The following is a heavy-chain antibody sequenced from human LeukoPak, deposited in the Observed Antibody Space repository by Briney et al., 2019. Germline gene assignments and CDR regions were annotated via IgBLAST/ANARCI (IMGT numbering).Heavy chain of an antibody. J-gene: IGHJ4*02. CDR1: GFMFNDYW. CDR3: TRQPNHLDC. Sequence: GGSLRLSCAASGFMFNDYWMSWVRQAPGRGLEWVADIKEDGSERWYADSVKGRFTISRDNAKNSLYLQTNSLRVEDTAVYFCTRQPNHLDCWGQGTLVTVSS. V-gene: IGHV3-7*01. CDR2: IKEDGSER.